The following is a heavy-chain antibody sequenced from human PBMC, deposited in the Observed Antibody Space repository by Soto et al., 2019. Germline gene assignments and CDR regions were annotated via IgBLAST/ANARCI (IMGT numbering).Heavy chain of an antibody. V-gene: IGHV4-4*02. Sequence: QVQLQESGPGLVKPSGTLSLTCAVSGGSISSSNWWSWVRQPPGKGLEWIGEIYHSGSTNYNPSLKGRVTISVDKSKNQFCLKLSSVTAADTAVYYCARGRLLWFGEDEQVLDVWGQGTTVTVS. CDR2: IYHSGST. D-gene: IGHD3-10*01. CDR3: ARGRLLWFGEDEQVLDV. J-gene: IGHJ6*02. CDR1: GGSISSSNW.